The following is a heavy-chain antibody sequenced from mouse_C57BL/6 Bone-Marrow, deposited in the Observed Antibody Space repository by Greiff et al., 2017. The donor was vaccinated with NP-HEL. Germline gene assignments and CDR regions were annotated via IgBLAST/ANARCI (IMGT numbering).Heavy chain of an antibody. V-gene: IGHV1-69*01. CDR2: IDPSDSYT. CDR3: ARDGSSY. D-gene: IGHD1-1*01. J-gene: IGHJ2*01. CDR1: GYTFTSYW. Sequence: VQLQQSGAELVMPGASVKLSCKASGYTFTSYWMHWVKQRPGQGLEWIGEIDPSDSYTNYNQKFKGKSTLTVDKSSSTAYMQLSSLTSEDSAVYYCARDGSSYWGQGTTLTVSS.